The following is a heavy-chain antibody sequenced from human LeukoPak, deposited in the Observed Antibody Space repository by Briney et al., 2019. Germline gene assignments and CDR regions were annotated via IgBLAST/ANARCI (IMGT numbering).Heavy chain of an antibody. J-gene: IGHJ4*02. Sequence: SSETLSLTCTVSGDSISSYYWSWIRQPPGKGLEWIGYIYDSGKTNYNASLISRVTISVDTAKNQFSLKLTSVTPADTAVYYCARGGGTLDYWGQGTLVTVSS. D-gene: IGHD3-16*01. CDR1: GDSISSYY. CDR3: ARGGGTLDY. CDR2: IYDSGKT. V-gene: IGHV4-59*01.